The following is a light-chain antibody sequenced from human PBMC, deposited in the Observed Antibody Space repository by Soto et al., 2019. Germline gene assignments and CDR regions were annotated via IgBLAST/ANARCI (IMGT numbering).Light chain of an antibody. V-gene: IGKV1-9*01. Sequence: DIHLTQSPSFLSASVGDRVTITCRASQGITNNLAWYQQKPGKPPTLLIYAESTLHSGVPSRFSGSGSGTEFTLTIGSLQPEDFATYYCQQVKSYPRTFGGGTKVEIK. CDR2: AES. CDR3: QQVKSYPRT. CDR1: QGITNN. J-gene: IGKJ4*01.